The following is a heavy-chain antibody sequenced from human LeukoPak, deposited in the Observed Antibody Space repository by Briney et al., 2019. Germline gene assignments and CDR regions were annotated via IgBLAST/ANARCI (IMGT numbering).Heavy chain of an antibody. CDR2: IIHSGST. CDR1: GGSLSDYS. CDR3: AGRRDGYTFEY. D-gene: IGHD5-24*01. Sequence: SETLSLTCAVYGGSLSDYSWNCIRQPPGGGLEWLGAIIHSGSTHYNPSLKSRVTISIDTSNNQFSLKMTSVTAADTAVYYCAGRRDGYTFEYWGQGTLVTVSS. V-gene: IGHV4-34*12. J-gene: IGHJ4*02.